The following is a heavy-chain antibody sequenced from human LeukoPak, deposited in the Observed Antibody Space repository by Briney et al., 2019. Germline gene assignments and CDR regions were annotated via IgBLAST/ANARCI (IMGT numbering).Heavy chain of an antibody. CDR2: INWNGGST. J-gene: IGHJ4*02. V-gene: IGHV3-20*04. Sequence: PGGSLRLSCAASGFTFDDYGMSWVRQAPGKGLEWVSSINWNGGSTAYADSVKGRFTISRDNAKNSLYLQMNSLRVEDTAVYYCARDPGIAAAGTVGYFDSWGQGILVTVSS. CDR3: ARDPGIAAAGTVGYFDS. D-gene: IGHD6-13*01. CDR1: GFTFDDYG.